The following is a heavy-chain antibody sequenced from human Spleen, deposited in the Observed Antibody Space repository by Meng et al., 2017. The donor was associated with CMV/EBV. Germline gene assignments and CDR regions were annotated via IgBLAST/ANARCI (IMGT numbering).Heavy chain of an antibody. Sequence: GGSLRLSCAASGFTFSSNDMHWVRQTTGKGLEWVSAIGTAGDTYYPGSVKGRFTISRENAKNSFYLQMNSLRAGDTAVYYCARGSLTHYSFDCWGQGTLVTVSS. CDR2: IGTAGDT. CDR3: ARGSLTHYSFDC. D-gene: IGHD2-21*01. J-gene: IGHJ4*02. V-gene: IGHV3-13*01. CDR1: GFTFSSND.